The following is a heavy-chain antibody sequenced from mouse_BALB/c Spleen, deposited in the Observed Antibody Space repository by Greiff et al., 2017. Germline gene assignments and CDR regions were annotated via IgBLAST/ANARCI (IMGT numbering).Heavy chain of an antibody. CDR2: IYPGDGDT. CDR3: ARPNGYYGDYYAMDD. D-gene: IGHD2-3*01. CDR1: GYAFSSYW. V-gene: IGHV1-80*01. J-gene: IGHJ4*01. Sequence: VQLQQSGAELVRPGSSVKISCKASGYAFSSYWMNWVKQRPGQGLEWIGQIYPGDGDTNYNGKFKGKATLTADKSSSTAYMQLSSLTSEDSAVYFGARPNGYYGDYYAMDDWGQGTSVTVSA.